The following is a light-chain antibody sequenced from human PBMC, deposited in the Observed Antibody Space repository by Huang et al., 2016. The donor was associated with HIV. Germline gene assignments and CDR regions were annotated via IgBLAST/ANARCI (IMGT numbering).Light chain of an antibody. CDR2: GAF. V-gene: IGKV3-15*01. CDR1: QSVSSN. Sequence: EIVMTQSPVTVSVSPGERATLSCRASQSVSSNLAWYQQKPGQAPRLLIYGAFTRATGIPARLSGSGSGTEFTLTISSLQSEDFTVYYCQQYDNWPLTFGGGTKVGIK. CDR3: QQYDNWPLT. J-gene: IGKJ4*01.